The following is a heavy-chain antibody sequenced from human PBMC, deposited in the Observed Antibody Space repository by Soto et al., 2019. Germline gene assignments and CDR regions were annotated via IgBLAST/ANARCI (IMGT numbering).Heavy chain of an antibody. V-gene: IGHV1-69*12. Sequence: QVQLVQSGAEVKKPGSSVKVSCKASGGTFSSYAISWVRQAPGQGLEWMGGIIPIFGTANYAQKFQGRVTITADESTSKAYMELSSLRSDEPAVYYCARDGSITVIANLAFDIWGQGTMVTVSS. CDR3: ARDGSITVIANLAFDI. CDR1: GGTFSSYA. D-gene: IGHD3-22*01. CDR2: IIPIFGTA. J-gene: IGHJ3*02.